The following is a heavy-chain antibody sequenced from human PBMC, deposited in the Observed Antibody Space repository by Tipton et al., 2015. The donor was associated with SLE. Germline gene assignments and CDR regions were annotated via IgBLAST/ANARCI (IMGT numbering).Heavy chain of an antibody. CDR2: IYYSGST. CDR3: ARVSGFSNSWYVFDI. Sequence: PGLVKPSETLSLTCTVSGGSISRYYWSWIRQPPGKGLEWIGYIYYSGSTNYNPSLKSRVTISVDTSKNQFSLKLSSVTAADTAVYYCARVSGFSNSWYVFDIWGQGTMVTVSS. V-gene: IGHV4-59*12. CDR1: GGSISRYY. J-gene: IGHJ3*02. D-gene: IGHD6-13*01.